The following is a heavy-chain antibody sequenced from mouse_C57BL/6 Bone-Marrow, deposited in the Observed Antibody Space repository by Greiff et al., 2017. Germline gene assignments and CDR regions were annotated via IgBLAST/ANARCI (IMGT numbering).Heavy chain of an antibody. D-gene: IGHD1-1*02. Sequence: VQLQQSGAELVKPGASVKLSCTASGFNIKDYYMHWVKQRTEQGLEWIGRIDPEDGDTKYAPKFQGKATITADTSSNTAYLQLRSLTSEDTAVYYCARVVRVFYFDYWGQGTTLTVSS. V-gene: IGHV14-2*01. CDR1: GFNIKDYY. J-gene: IGHJ2*01. CDR2: IDPEDGDT. CDR3: ARVVRVFYFDY.